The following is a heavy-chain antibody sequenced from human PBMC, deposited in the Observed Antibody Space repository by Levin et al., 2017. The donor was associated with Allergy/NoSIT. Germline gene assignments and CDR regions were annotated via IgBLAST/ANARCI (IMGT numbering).Heavy chain of an antibody. CDR1: GGSISSSNW. CDR3: ARGGGILTGYLEPLDY. J-gene: IGHJ4*02. Sequence: TLSLTCAVSGGSISSSNWWSWVRQPPGKGLEWIGEIYHTGSTNYNPSLKSRVTISVDKSKNQFSLKLSSVTAADTAVYYCARGGGILTGYLEPLDYWGQGTLVTVSS. CDR2: IYHTGST. V-gene: IGHV4-4*02. D-gene: IGHD3-9*01.